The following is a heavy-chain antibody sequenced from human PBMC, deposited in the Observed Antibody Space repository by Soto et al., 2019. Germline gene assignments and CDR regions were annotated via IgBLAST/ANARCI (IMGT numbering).Heavy chain of an antibody. D-gene: IGHD2-2*01. Sequence: AGSLRPSVATAGCTFSGDGRHGIRQPPGKALEWVAVIWYDGSNKYDADSVKGRFTISRDNSKNTLYLQMNSLRAEDTAVYYCAGEEGYCSSTSGYYYYGMDGWGQGTTVTVSS. J-gene: IGHJ6*02. CDR3: AGEEGYCSSTSGYYYYGMDG. V-gene: IGHV3-33*08. CDR2: IWYDGSNK. CDR1: GCTFSGDG.